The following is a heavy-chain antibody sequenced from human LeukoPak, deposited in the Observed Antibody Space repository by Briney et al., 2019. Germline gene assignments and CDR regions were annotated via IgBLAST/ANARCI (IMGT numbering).Heavy chain of an antibody. CDR1: DGSISSSSSYY. D-gene: IGHD2-8*01. Sequence: SETLSLTCSVSDGSISSSSSYYWGWIRQPPGKGLEWIGNIYYGGSTYYNPSLRSRVTISVDTSKNQFSLKLSSVAAADTAVYYCARHRYCPTGVCYYFDYWGQGTLVTVSS. CDR2: IYYGGST. CDR3: ARHRYCPTGVCYYFDY. V-gene: IGHV4-39*01. J-gene: IGHJ4*02.